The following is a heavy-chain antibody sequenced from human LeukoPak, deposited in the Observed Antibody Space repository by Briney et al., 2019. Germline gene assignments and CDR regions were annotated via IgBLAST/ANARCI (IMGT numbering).Heavy chain of an antibody. J-gene: IGHJ3*02. D-gene: IGHD1-26*01. CDR1: GGSISSSSYY. CDR3: ARDSPFEWEVFGDSFDI. Sequence: SETLSLTCTVSGGSISSSSYYWGWIRQPPGKGLEWIGYIYYSGSTNYNPSLKSRVTISVDTSKNQFSLKLSSVTAADTAVYYCARDSPFEWEVFGDSFDIWGQGTMVIVSS. CDR2: IYYSGST. V-gene: IGHV4-61*01.